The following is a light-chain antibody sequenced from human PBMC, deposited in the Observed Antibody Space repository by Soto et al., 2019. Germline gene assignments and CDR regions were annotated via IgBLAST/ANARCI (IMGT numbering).Light chain of an antibody. J-gene: IGKJ4*01. Sequence: EIVLTQSPGTLSLSPGERATLSCRASQSVSSSYLAWYQQKPGQAPRQLIYGASSRATGIPDRFSGSGSGTDFTITITRLEPEDFAVYYCQHCRTSFGGRTRVEIK. V-gene: IGKV3-20*01. CDR2: GAS. CDR3: QHCRTS. CDR1: QSVSSSY.